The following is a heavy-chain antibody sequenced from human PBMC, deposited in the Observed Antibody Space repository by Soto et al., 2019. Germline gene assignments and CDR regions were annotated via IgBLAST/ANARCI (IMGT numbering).Heavy chain of an antibody. J-gene: IGHJ6*02. CDR3: ARGAAAGSSYYGLDV. D-gene: IGHD6-13*01. CDR1: GFTFSSYA. V-gene: IGHV3-23*01. Sequence: GGSLRLSCAASGFTFSSYAMSWVRQAPGKGLEWVSAISGSGGSTYYADSVKGRFTISRDNSKNTLNLQMNSLRGGDTAVYYCARGAAAGSSYYGLDVWGQGTTVTVSS. CDR2: ISGSGGST.